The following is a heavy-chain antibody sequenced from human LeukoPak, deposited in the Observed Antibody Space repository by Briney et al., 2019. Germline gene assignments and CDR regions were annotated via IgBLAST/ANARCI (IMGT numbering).Heavy chain of an antibody. CDR2: ISWNSGSI. J-gene: IGHJ6*02. CDR1: GFTFDDYA. D-gene: IGHD6-13*01. V-gene: IGHV3-9*01. CDR3: AKDMQQQLVLSHGMDV. Sequence: GGSLRLSCAASGFTFDDYAMHWVRQAPGKGLEWVSGISWNSGSIGYADSVKGRFTISRDNAKNFLYLRMNSLRAEDTALYSCAKDMQQQLVLSHGMDVWGQGTTVTVSS.